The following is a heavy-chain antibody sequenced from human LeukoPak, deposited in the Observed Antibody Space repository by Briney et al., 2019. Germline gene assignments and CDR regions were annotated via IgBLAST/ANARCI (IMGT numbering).Heavy chain of an antibody. J-gene: IGHJ6*02. CDR3: NTRELLWFGEIFSYYYGMDV. Sequence: SETLSLTCTVSGGSISSSSYYWGWIRQPPGKGLEWIGSIYYSGSTYYNPSLKSRVTISVDTSKNQFSLKLSSVTAADTAVYYCNTRELLWFGEIFSYYYGMDVWGQGTTVTVSS. CDR1: GGSISSSSYY. CDR2: IYYSGST. D-gene: IGHD3-10*01. V-gene: IGHV4-39*01.